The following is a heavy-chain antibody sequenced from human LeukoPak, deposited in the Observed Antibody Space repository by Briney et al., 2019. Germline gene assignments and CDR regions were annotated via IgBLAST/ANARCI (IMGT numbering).Heavy chain of an antibody. D-gene: IGHD3-22*01. CDR2: ISGSGGST. CDR1: GFTFSSYA. V-gene: IGHV3-23*01. Sequence: GGSPRLSCAASGFTFSSYAMSWVRQAPGKGLEWVSAISGSGGSTYYADSVKGRFTISRDNSKNTLYLQMNSPRAEDTAVYYCAKIPSFYYYDSSGYYTYWGQGTLVTVSS. CDR3: AKIPSFYYYDSSGYYTY. J-gene: IGHJ4*02.